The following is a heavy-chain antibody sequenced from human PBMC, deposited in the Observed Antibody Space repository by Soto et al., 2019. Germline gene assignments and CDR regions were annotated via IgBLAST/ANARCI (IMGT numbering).Heavy chain of an antibody. J-gene: IGHJ4*02. CDR3: ASPRMVRGVIITSFDY. CDR2: IYYSGST. Sequence: QLQLQESGPGLVKPSETLSLTCTVSGGSISSSSYYWGWIRQPPGKGLEWIGSIYYSGSTYYNPSLKSRVTISVDTSKNQFSLKLSSVTAADTAVYYCASPRMVRGVIITSFDYWGQGTLDTVSS. CDR1: GGSISSSSYY. V-gene: IGHV4-39*01. D-gene: IGHD3-10*01.